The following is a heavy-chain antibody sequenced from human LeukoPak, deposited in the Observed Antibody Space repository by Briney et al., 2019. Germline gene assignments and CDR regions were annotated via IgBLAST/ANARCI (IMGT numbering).Heavy chain of an antibody. D-gene: IGHD3-22*01. Sequence: SETLSLTCTVSGGYITGYYWNWIRQPAGQGLEWLGRVYSSGVGNYNPSLTSRVTMSVDTSKNQFSLKLTSLTAADTAVYYCAREEFLHEIDSSGYFVYWGQGTLVTVSS. CDR1: GGYITGYY. CDR2: VYSSGVG. CDR3: AREEFLHEIDSSGYFVY. J-gene: IGHJ4*02. V-gene: IGHV4-4*07.